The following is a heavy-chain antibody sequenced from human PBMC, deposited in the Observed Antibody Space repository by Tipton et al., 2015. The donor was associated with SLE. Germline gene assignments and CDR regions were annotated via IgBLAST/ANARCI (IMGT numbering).Heavy chain of an antibody. CDR1: GGSFSGYY. CDR3: ARGKGPYDY. Sequence: GLVKPSQTLSLSCGVYGGSFSGYYWSWIRQPPGKGLEWIGEINHSGGTNYNPSLKSRVTISGDTSKKQFSLKLSSVTAADTAVYYCARGKGPYDYWGQGTLVTVSS. J-gene: IGHJ4*02. V-gene: IGHV4-34*01. CDR2: INHSGGT.